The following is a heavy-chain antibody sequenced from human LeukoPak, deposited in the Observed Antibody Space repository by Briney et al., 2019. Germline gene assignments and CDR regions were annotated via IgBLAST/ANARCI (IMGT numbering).Heavy chain of an antibody. CDR3: AARRIVGASSFDY. V-gene: IGHV3-21*01. CDR2: ISSSSSYI. Sequence: GGSLTLSCAACGYTFSSYSKNGVRQAPERGLERVSSISSSSSYIYYADSVKGRLTISRDNAKNSLYLQMNSLRAEDTAVYYCAARRIVGASSFDYWGQGTLVTVSS. CDR1: GYTFSSYS. J-gene: IGHJ4*02. D-gene: IGHD1-26*01.